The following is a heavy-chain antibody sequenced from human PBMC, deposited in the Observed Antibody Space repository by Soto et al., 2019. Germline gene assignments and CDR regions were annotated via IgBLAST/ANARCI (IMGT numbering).Heavy chain of an antibody. J-gene: IGHJ3*02. CDR2: IYDSGRT. V-gene: IGHV4-30-2*01. Sequence: PSETMSLTCAVSGGSISTGSFSWSWIRQPPGRGLEWVGNIYDSGRTYSNPSLRSRVTISVDRSENQFSLNLSSVTAADTAVYYCARVGYHDFSGNVEAFAIWGQGTMVTVSS. D-gene: IGHD2-15*01. CDR3: ARVGYHDFSGNVEAFAI. CDR1: GGSISTGSFS.